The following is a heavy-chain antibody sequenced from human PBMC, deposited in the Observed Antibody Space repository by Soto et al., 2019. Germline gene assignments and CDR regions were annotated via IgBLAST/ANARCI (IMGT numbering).Heavy chain of an antibody. J-gene: IGHJ3*02. Sequence: PGESLKISCKGSGYSFTSYWIGWVRQMPGKGLEWMGIIYPGDSDTRYSPSFQGQVTISADKSISTAYLQWSSLKASDTAMYYCARLWVYYYGSSGYSGGSVAFDIWGQGTMVTVS. CDR3: ARLWVYYYGSSGYSGGSVAFDI. CDR1: GYSFTSYW. CDR2: IYPGDSDT. D-gene: IGHD3-22*01. V-gene: IGHV5-51*01.